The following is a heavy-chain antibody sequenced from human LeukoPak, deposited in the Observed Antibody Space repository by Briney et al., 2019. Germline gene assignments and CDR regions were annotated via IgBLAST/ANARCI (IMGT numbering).Heavy chain of an antibody. J-gene: IGHJ4*02. Sequence: RSLRLSCAASGFTFSTYNMHWVRQAPGTGLEWVAVIWYDGSNTYYADSVKGRFTISRDNSKSTLYLQMDSLRAEGTAVYYCARAPYGYSYRPPPDYWGQGTLVTVSS. V-gene: IGHV3-33*01. CDR2: IWYDGSNT. CDR1: GFTFSTYN. CDR3: ARAPYGYSYRPPPDY. D-gene: IGHD5-24*01.